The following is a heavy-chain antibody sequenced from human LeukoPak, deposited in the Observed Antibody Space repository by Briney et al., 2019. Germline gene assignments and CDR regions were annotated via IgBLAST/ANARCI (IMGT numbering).Heavy chain of an antibody. CDR2: INHSGST. Sequence: PSETLSLTCAVYGGSFSGYYWSWIRQPPGKGLEWIGEINHSGSTNYNPSLKSRVTMSVDTSKNQFSLKLTSVTAADTAVYYCARGGEEIVVAPLDYWGQGTLVTVSS. D-gene: IGHD2-2*01. V-gene: IGHV4-34*01. J-gene: IGHJ4*02. CDR1: GGSFSGYY. CDR3: ARGGEEIVVAPLDY.